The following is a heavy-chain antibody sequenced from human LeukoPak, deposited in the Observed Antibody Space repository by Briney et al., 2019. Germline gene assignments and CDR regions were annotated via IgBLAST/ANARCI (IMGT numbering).Heavy chain of an antibody. V-gene: IGHV3-23*01. CDR2: ISGSGGST. D-gene: IGHD3-10*01. J-gene: IGHJ4*02. CDR3: AKDQVLWFGELCY. Sequence: PGGSLRLSCAASGFTFSSYAMSWVRQAPGKGLEWVSAISGSGGSTYYADSVKGRFTISRDDSKNTLYLQMNSLRAEDTAVYYCAKDQVLWFGELCYWGQGTLVTVSS. CDR1: GFTFSSYA.